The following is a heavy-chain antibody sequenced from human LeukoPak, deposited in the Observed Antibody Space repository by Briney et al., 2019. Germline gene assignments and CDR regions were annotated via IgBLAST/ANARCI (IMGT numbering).Heavy chain of an antibody. CDR3: ARVPRVYQLLGPWDV. CDR2: INHSGST. Sequence: SETLSLTCAVYGGSFSGYYWSWIRQPPGKGLEWIGEINHSGSTNYNPSLKSRVTISVDTSKNQLSLKLSSVTAADTAVYYCARVPRVYQLLGPWDVWGQGTTVTVSS. J-gene: IGHJ6*02. D-gene: IGHD2-2*01. V-gene: IGHV4-34*01. CDR1: GGSFSGYY.